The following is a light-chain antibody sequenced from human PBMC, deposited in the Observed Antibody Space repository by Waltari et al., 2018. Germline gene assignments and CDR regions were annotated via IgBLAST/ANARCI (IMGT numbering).Light chain of an antibody. J-gene: IGKJ1*01. CDR1: QSISSY. V-gene: IGKV1-39*01. CDR2: AAS. Sequence: DIQLTQSPSSLSASVVDRVTITCRASQSISSYLKWYQQKPGKAPKLLIYAASSLQSGVPSRFSGSGSGTDFTLTISGLQAEDVAVYYCQQYYYTPETFGQGTKVEI. CDR3: QQYYYTPET.